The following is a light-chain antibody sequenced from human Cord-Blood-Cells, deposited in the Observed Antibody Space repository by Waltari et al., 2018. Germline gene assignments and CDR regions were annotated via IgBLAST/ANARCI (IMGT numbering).Light chain of an antibody. V-gene: IGKV1-33*01. Sequence: DIQMTQSPSSLSASVGDRVTITCQASQDISNYLNWYQQKPGIAPKLLIYDASNLETGVPSRFSGSGSGTDFTFDISSLQPEDIATYYCQQYDNRPPTFGQGTKVEIK. CDR1: QDISNY. CDR2: DAS. CDR3: QQYDNRPPT. J-gene: IGKJ1*01.